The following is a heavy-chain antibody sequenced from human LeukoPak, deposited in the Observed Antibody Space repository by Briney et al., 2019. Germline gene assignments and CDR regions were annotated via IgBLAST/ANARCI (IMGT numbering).Heavy chain of an antibody. J-gene: IGHJ5*02. Sequence: GGSLRLSCAASGFTFSSYSMNWVRQAPGEGLEWVSSISSSSSYIYYADSVKGRFTISRDNAKNSLYLQMNSLRAEDTAVYYCARDASIAAAGTVGWFDPWGQGTLSPSPQ. V-gene: IGHV3-21*01. CDR1: GFTFSSYS. CDR2: ISSSSSYI. CDR3: ARDASIAAAGTVGWFDP. D-gene: IGHD6-13*01.